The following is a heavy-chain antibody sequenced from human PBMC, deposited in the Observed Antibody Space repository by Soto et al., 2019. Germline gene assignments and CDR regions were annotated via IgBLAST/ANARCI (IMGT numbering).Heavy chain of an antibody. V-gene: IGHV1-69*19. CDR3: ARGEAAAARKYNWFDP. Sequence: QVQLVQSGAEVKKPGSSVKVSCKASGGTFSSYAISWVRQAPGQGLEWMGGIIPIFGTANYAQKFQGRVTSTADESTSTAYMELSSLRSEDTAVYYCARGEAAAARKYNWFDPWGQGTLVTVSS. D-gene: IGHD6-13*01. CDR1: GGTFSSYA. J-gene: IGHJ5*02. CDR2: IIPIFGTA.